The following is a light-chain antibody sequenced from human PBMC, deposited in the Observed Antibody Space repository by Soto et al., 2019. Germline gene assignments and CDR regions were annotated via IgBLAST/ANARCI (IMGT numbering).Light chain of an antibody. V-gene: IGLV1-40*01. CDR3: QSYDSSLSAVV. CDR1: SSNIGAGYD. J-gene: IGLJ2*01. CDR2: SSN. Sequence: QSVLTQPPSVSGAPGQRVTISCTGSSSNIGAGYDVHWYQQLPGTAPKLLIYSSNNRPSGVPDRFSGSKSGTSASLAITGLQAEDEADYYCQSYDSSLSAVVFGGGTQLTVL.